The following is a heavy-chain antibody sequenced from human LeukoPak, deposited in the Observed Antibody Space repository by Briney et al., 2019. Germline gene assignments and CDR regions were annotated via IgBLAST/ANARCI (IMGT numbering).Heavy chain of an antibody. Sequence: ASVKVSCKASGYTFTSYYMHWVRQPPGQGLEWMGIINPSGGRTSYDQKFQGRVAMTRDTSTITVYMELSSLRSEDTAVYYCPRDLFYGSGSFIYWGQGTLVTVSS. J-gene: IGHJ4*02. CDR1: GYTFTSYY. CDR3: PRDLFYGSGSFIY. D-gene: IGHD3-10*01. CDR2: INPSGGRT. V-gene: IGHV1-46*01.